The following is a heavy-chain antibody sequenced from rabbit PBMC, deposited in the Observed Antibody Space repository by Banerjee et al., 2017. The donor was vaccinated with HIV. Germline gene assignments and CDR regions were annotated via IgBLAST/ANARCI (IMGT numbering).Heavy chain of an antibody. CDR2: IYTSSGST. CDR3: ARDLAGVIGWNFNL. Sequence: QSLEESGGDLVKPGASLKLSCTASGFDFSSYGISWVRQAPGKGLEWIACIYTSSGSTWYASWAKGRFTISKTSSTTVTLQMTSLTAADTATYFCARDLAGVIGWNFNLWGQGTLVTVS. J-gene: IGHJ4*01. CDR1: GFDFSSYG. D-gene: IGHD4-1*01. V-gene: IGHV1S40*01.